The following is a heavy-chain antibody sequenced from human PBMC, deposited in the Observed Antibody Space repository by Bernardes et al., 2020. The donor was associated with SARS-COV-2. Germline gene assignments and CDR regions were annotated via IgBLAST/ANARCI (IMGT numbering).Heavy chain of an antibody. J-gene: IGHJ5*02. D-gene: IGHD2-15*01. CDR1: GFTFSDYY. CDR2: ISSSSSYT. CDR3: ARAPPLGYCSGGSCSRGIWFDP. Sequence: GGSLRLSCAASGFTFSDYYMSWIRQAPGKGLEWVSYISSSSSYTNYADSVKGRFTISRDNAKNSLYLQMNSLRAEDTAVYYCARAPPLGYCSGGSCSRGIWFDPWGQGTLVTVSS. V-gene: IGHV3-11*05.